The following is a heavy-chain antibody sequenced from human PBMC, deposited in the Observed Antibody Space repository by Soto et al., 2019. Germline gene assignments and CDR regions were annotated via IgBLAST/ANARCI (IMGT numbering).Heavy chain of an antibody. V-gene: IGHV4-4*02. CDR2: IYHSGTF. CDR3: VRSVPAATWQYSGMDV. Sequence: QVRLQESGPGLVEPSGTLSLTCAVSGDSVSSSSCWSWVRQAPGKGLEWIGEIYHSGTFNYNPSLASGVSVAVDKSRNQLSLNLKSVTAADTAVYYCVRSVPAATWQYSGMDVWGQGTTVTFSS. D-gene: IGHD2-2*01. J-gene: IGHJ6*02. CDR1: GDSVSSSSC.